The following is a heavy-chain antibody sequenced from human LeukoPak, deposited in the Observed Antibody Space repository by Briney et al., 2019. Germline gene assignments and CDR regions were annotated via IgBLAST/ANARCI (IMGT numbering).Heavy chain of an antibody. CDR3: TTELVN. Sequence: GASAKVSCKASGYTFTDYALHWVRQAPGQRLEWMGWINPDNNNTRYSQRFQGRVSITSDTSASTAYMELSSLTSQDTAVYYCTTELVNWGQGTLVTVSP. V-gene: IGHV1-3*01. CDR1: GYTFTDYA. D-gene: IGHD2-8*02. CDR2: INPDNNNT. J-gene: IGHJ4*02.